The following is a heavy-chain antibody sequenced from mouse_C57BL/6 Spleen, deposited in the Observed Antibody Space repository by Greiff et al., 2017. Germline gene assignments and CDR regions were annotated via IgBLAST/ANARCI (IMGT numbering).Heavy chain of an antibody. CDR1: GYSITSGYY. J-gene: IGHJ3*01. V-gene: IGHV3-6*01. CDR2: ISYDGSN. D-gene: IGHD2-4*01. CDR3: ARDRANYYDYDGGFAY. Sequence: EVKLQESGPGLVKPSQSLSLTCSVTGYSITSGYYWNWIRQFPGNKLEWMGYISYDGSNNYNPSLKNRISITRDTSKNQFFLKLNSVTTEDTATYYCARDRANYYDYDGGFAYWGQGTLVTVSA.